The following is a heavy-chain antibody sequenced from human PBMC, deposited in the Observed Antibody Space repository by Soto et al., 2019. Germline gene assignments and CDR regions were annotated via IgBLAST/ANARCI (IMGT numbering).Heavy chain of an antibody. CDR2: IWHDGKHR. CDR3: ARDPGEDGPIDY. Sequence: GGSLRLSCTASGFRFSNYGMHWVRQAPGRGLEWVAVIWHDGKHRDYADSVKGRFTSSRDNSRDTLYLQMDSLRVEDTAVYYCARDPGEDGPIDYWGQGTLVTVS. D-gene: IGHD3-10*01. V-gene: IGHV3-33*01. CDR1: GFRFSNYG. J-gene: IGHJ4*02.